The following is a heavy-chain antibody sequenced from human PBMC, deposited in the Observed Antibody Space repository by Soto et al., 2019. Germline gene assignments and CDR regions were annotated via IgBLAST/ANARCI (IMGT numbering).Heavy chain of an antibody. CDR1: GFTFSSYS. CDR3: ARDVTMIVVTYYGMDV. V-gene: IGHV3-48*02. Sequence: PAGSLRLSCAASGFTFSSYSMNWVRQAPGKGLEWVSYISSSSSTIYYADSVKGRFTISRDNAKNSLYLQMNSLRDEDTAVYYCARDVTMIVVTYYGMDVWGQGTTVTVSS. D-gene: IGHD3-22*01. J-gene: IGHJ6*02. CDR2: ISSSSSTI.